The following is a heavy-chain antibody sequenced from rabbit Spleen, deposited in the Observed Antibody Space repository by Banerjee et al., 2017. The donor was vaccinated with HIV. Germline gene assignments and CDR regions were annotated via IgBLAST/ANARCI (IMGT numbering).Heavy chain of an antibody. CDR3: ARANSGGFRDFNL. Sequence: QSLEESGGGLVTPGASLTLTCTASGFTISSSYYMCWVRQAPGKGLEWIACIYAGSSGSTYYATWAKGRFTISKTSSTTVTLQMTSLTAADTATYFCARANSGGFRDFNLWGQGTLVTVS. CDR2: IYAGSSGST. V-gene: IGHV1S40*01. J-gene: IGHJ4*01. D-gene: IGHD1-1*01. CDR1: GFTISSSYY.